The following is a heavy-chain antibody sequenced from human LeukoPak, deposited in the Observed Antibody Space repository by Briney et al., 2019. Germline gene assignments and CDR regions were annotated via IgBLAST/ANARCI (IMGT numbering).Heavy chain of an antibody. CDR1: GGTFSSYA. J-gene: IGHJ6*03. V-gene: IGHV1-69*01. Sequence: ASVKVSCKASGGTFSSYAISWVRQAPGQGLEWMGGIIPIFGTANYAQKFQGRVTITADESTSTAYMELSSLRSEDTAVYYCAAATGVTIFGVVDTNRAGYYYYMDVWGKGTTVTVSS. CDR3: AAATGVTIFGVVDTNRAGYYYYMDV. CDR2: IIPIFGTA. D-gene: IGHD3-3*01.